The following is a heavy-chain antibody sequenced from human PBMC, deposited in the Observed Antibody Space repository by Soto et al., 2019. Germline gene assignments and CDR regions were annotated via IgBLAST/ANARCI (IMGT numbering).Heavy chain of an antibody. Sequence: SETLSLTCAVYGGSFSGYYWSWIRQPPGKGLEWIGEINHSGSTNYNPSLKSRVTISVDTSKNQFSLKLSSVTAADTAVYYCARRDYSRRWFDPWGQGTLVTVSS. D-gene: IGHD4-4*01. CDR1: GGSFSGYY. J-gene: IGHJ5*02. CDR2: INHSGST. V-gene: IGHV4-34*01. CDR3: ARRDYSRRWFDP.